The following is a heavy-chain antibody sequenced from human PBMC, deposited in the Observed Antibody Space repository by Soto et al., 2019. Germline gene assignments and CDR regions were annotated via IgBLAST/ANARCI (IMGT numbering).Heavy chain of an antibody. CDR2: ISGRGENT. Sequence: EVQLLESGGGLVQPGGSLRLSCAASGFTFSVFAMSWVRQAPGKGLELVSTISGRGENTYYADSVKGRFTISRDNSKNTLNLQMNSLRGEDTAVYYCAKDRGTGDYGVNAVDIGGQGPRVTVAS. D-gene: IGHD7-27*01. J-gene: IGHJ3*02. CDR1: GFTFSVFA. V-gene: IGHV3-23*01. CDR3: AKDRGTGDYGVNAVDI.